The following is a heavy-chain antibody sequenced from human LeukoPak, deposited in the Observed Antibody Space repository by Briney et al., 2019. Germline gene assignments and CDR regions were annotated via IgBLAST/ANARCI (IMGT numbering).Heavy chain of an antibody. J-gene: IGHJ4*02. CDR3: ARIKDSSSLPHDY. CDR2: ISGYDGNT. Sequence: ASVKVSCKASGYAFSSYGFSWVRQAPGQGLEWMGWISGYDGNTKSVDKLQGRVTLTTDTSTSTAYMELRSLRSDDTAVYYCARIKDSSSLPHDYWGQGTLVTVSS. D-gene: IGHD6-6*01. CDR1: GYAFSSYG. V-gene: IGHV1-18*01.